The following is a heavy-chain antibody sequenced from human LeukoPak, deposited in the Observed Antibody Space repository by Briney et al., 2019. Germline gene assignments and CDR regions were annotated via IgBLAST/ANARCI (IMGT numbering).Heavy chain of an antibody. D-gene: IGHD2-2*02. CDR3: ARDASCSSTSCYTPYYFDY. V-gene: IGHV3-30-3*01. Sequence: PGGSLRLSCAASGFTFSSYAMHWVRQAPGKGLEWVAVISYDGSNKYYADSVKGRFTISRDNSKNTLYLQMNSLRAEDTAVYYCARDASCSSTSCYTPYYFDYWGQGTLVTVSS. J-gene: IGHJ4*02. CDR2: ISYDGSNK. CDR1: GFTFSSYA.